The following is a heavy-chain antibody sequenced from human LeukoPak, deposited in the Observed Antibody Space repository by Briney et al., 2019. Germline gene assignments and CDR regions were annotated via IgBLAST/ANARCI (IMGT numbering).Heavy chain of an antibody. D-gene: IGHD4-17*01. CDR2: IYYSGST. V-gene: IGHV4-39*01. CDR3: ARHKHGGDXLRNYYYYMDV. CDR1: GDAISSSSNY. Sequence: SETLSLTCSVSGDAISSSSNYWGWIRQPPGKGLEWIGSIYYSGSTYYNPSLKGRVTMSVDTSKNQFSLNLSSVTAADTAVYYCARHKHGGDXLRNYYYYMDVWGKGTTVIVSS. J-gene: IGHJ6*03.